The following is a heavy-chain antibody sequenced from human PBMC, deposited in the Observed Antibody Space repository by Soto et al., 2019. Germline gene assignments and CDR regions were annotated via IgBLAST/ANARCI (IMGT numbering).Heavy chain of an antibody. CDR2: ISGSGGST. CDR1: GFTFSSYA. D-gene: IGHD3-10*01. Sequence: GGSLRLSCAASGFTFSSYAMSWVRQAPGKGLEWVSAISGSGGSTYYADSVKGRFTISRDNSKNTLYLQMNSLRAEDTAVYYCAKDPGPLLLWFGELNFDYWGQGTLVTVSS. J-gene: IGHJ4*02. V-gene: IGHV3-23*01. CDR3: AKDPGPLLLWFGELNFDY.